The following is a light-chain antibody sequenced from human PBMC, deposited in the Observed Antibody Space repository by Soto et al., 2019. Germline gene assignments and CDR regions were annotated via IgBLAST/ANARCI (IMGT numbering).Light chain of an antibody. CDR1: QVVVTAY. CDR3: LLFRGSPT. J-gene: IGKJ3*01. CDR2: GAS. Sequence: EIVLTQSPGTLSVSPGERATLSCRASQVVVTAYIHWYQHKPDQAPRLLISGASTRASGIPDRFSGSGVGTDFTLAINRLEPEDCAVYYCLLFRGSPTFGPGSRVHI. V-gene: IGKV3-20*01.